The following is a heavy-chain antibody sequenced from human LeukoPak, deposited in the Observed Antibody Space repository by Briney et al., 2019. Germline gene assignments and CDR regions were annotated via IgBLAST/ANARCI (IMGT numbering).Heavy chain of an antibody. CDR1: GYTLTELS. Sequence: ASVKVSCKVSGYTLTELSMHWVRQAPGKGLERMGGFDPEDGETIYAQKFQGRVTMTEDTSTDTAYMELSSLRSEDTAVYYCAQPSWDSSSSGFDYWGQGTLVTVSS. J-gene: IGHJ4*02. V-gene: IGHV1-24*01. CDR2: FDPEDGET. D-gene: IGHD6-6*01. CDR3: AQPSWDSSSSGFDY.